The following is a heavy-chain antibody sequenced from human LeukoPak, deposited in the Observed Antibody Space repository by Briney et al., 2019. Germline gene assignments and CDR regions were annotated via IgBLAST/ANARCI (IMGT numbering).Heavy chain of an antibody. CDR1: IFTFYDYY. Sequence: GGSLRLSCAASIFTFYDYYMSWLPQALGKGLEWVSYISSSGSTKYYTDSVKGRVKIPRDNAKNSLYLQMNGLRAEDTAVYYCARDASMWGAIAVAGIFDYWGQGTLVTVSS. V-gene: IGHV3-11*04. CDR3: ARDASMWGAIAVAGIFDY. CDR2: ISSSGSTK. J-gene: IGHJ4*02. D-gene: IGHD6-19*01.